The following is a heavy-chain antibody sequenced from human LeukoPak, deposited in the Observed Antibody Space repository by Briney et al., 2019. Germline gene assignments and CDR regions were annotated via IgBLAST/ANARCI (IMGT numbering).Heavy chain of an antibody. J-gene: IGHJ5*02. CDR1: GFTFGDYA. CDR2: IRSKVYGGTP. Sequence: GGSLRLSCTASGFTFGDYAMTWVRQAPGKGLEWVGFIRSKVYGGTPEYAASVKGRFTISRDDSKSIAYLQMNSLKTEDTAVYYCTRDIYYDSNVGFDPWGQGTLVTVSS. CDR3: TRDIYYDSNVGFDP. D-gene: IGHD3-22*01. V-gene: IGHV3-49*04.